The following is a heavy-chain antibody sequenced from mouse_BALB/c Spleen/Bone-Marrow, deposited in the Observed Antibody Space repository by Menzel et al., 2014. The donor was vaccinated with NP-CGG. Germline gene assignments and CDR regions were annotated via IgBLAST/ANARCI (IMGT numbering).Heavy chain of an antibody. CDR2: IWAGGST. D-gene: IGHD1-1*01. CDR1: GFSLTSYG. J-gene: IGHJ4*01. Sequence: VKVEESGPGLVAPSQSLSITCTVSGFSLTSYGVHWVRQPPGKGLEWLGVIWAGGSTNYNSALMSRLSISKDNSKSQVFLKMNSLQTDDTAMYYCARDYNGSLYAMDYGGQGTPVTVAS. V-gene: IGHV2-9*02. CDR3: ARDYNGSLYAMDY.